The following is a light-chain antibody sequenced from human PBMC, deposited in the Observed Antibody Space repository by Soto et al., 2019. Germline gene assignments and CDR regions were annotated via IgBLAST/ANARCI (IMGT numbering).Light chain of an antibody. J-gene: IGKJ3*01. V-gene: IGKV3-20*01. CDR2: GAS. Sequence: EIVLTQSPGTLSLSPGERATLSCRASQSVSSNNLAWYQQRPGQAPRVVIYGASTRATGIPERFIGSGSGTAFTRTISRLEPEDLAVYYCQQYGRSPFTFGPGTKVYI. CDR3: QQYGRSPFT. CDR1: QSVSSNN.